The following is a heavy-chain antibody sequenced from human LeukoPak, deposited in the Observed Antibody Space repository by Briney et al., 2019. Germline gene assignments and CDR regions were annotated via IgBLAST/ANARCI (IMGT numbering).Heavy chain of an antibody. D-gene: IGHD1-26*01. Sequence: PGGSLRLSCAASGFTFSSYSMNWVRQAPGKGLEWVSYISSSSSTIYYADSVKGRFTISRDNAKNSLYLQMNSLRAEDTAVYYCARDAPHVGWDFDYWGQGTLVTVSS. V-gene: IGHV3-48*04. CDR3: ARDAPHVGWDFDY. CDR2: ISSSSSTI. CDR1: GFTFSSYS. J-gene: IGHJ4*02.